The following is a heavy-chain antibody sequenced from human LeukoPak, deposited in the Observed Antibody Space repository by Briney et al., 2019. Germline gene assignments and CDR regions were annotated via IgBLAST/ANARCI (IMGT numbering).Heavy chain of an antibody. CDR2: INAYNANT. CDR3: ARVSAVAGISSFDY. CDR1: GYTFTSYG. Sequence: ASVKVSCKASGYTFTSYGIGWVRQAPGQGPEWMGWINAYNANTNFPQKFQGRVTMTTDTSTTTAYMELGSLRSDDTAVYHCARVSAVAGISSFDYWGQGTLVTVSS. V-gene: IGHV1-18*01. J-gene: IGHJ4*02. D-gene: IGHD6-13*01.